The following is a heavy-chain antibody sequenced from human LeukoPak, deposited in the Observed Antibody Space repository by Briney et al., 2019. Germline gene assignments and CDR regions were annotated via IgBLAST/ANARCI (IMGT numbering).Heavy chain of an antibody. D-gene: IGHD3-10*01. CDR1: GFTFSIYA. CDR2: LNGGRT. CDR3: VKEVPTYGYFDY. J-gene: IGHJ4*02. V-gene: IGHV3-23*01. Sequence: GGSLRLSCVASGFTFSIYAMRWVRQAPGRGLEWIAALNGGRTFIQGTLRGRWTISRDNSKSNLHLQLNSLTGDDTAVYYCVKEVPTYGYFDYWGRGTLVTVSS.